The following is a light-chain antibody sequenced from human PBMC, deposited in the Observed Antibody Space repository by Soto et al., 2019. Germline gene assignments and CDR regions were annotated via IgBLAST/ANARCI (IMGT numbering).Light chain of an antibody. J-gene: IGLJ2*01. V-gene: IGLV2-14*01. CDR2: EVS. Sequence: QSALTQPASVSGSPGQSITISCTGTSSDVGGSNYVSWYQQYPGKAPKLMIYEVSNRPSGVSNRFSGSKSGNTASLTISGVQAEDEGEYYCSSYTTSSTRGVVFGGGTKVTVL. CDR1: SSDVGGSNY. CDR3: SSYTTSSTRGVV.